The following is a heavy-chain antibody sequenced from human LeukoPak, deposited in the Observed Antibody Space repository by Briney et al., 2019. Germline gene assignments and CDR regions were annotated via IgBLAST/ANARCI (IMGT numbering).Heavy chain of an antibody. CDR2: IYSGGRT. CDR3: ARDGAAAASGTWA. D-gene: IGHD6-13*01. J-gene: IGHJ5*02. CDR1: RVTVGNNY. V-gene: IGHV3-53*01. Sequence: PGGSLRVSCAASRVTVGNNYMNWVCPAPRDGLEWISIIYSGGRTHYADSVTGRFTIPRDNSKNNLYLQMDNQRAEDTAVYYCARDGAAAASGTWAWGQGTLVTVSS.